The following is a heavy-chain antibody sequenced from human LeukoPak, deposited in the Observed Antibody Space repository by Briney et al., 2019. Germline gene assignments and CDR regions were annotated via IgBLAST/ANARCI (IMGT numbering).Heavy chain of an antibody. V-gene: IGHV4-4*08. CDR1: GVSVSSNY. Sequence: SETLSLTCTVSGVSVSSNYWSWIRQAPGKGLEWIGYMYHTGSGNYNPSLKSRVTISVDTSKNQFSLKLSSVTAADTAVYYCARAGDSSGYYYFDYWGQGTLVTVSS. D-gene: IGHD3-22*01. CDR3: ARAGDSSGYYYFDY. J-gene: IGHJ4*02. CDR2: MYHTGSG.